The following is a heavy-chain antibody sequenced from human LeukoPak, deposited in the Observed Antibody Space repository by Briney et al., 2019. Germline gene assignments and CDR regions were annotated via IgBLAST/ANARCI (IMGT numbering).Heavy chain of an antibody. CDR1: GFTFSSYG. D-gene: IGHD1-26*01. Sequence: GGSLRLSCAASGFTFSSYGMHWVRQAPGKGLEWVAFIRYDGSNKYYADSVKGRFTISRDNSKNTLYLQMNSLRAEDTAVYYCVGAAPTERGAFDIWGQGTMVTVSS. V-gene: IGHV3-30*02. CDR3: VGAAPTERGAFDI. J-gene: IGHJ3*02. CDR2: IRYDGSNK.